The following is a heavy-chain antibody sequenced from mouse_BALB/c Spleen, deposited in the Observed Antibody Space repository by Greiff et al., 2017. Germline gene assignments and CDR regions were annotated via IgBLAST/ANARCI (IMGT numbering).Heavy chain of an antibody. D-gene: IGHD1-1*01. CDR2: IRNKANGYTT. J-gene: IGHJ3*01. Sequence: EVMLVESGGGLVQPGGSLRLSCATSGFTFTDYYMSWVRQPPGKALEWLGFIRNKANGYTTEYSASVKGRFTISRDNSQSILYLQMNTLRAEDSATYYCARDRYYYGHSSWFAYWGQGTLVTVSA. CDR3: ARDRYYYGHSSWFAY. V-gene: IGHV7-3*02. CDR1: GFTFTDYY.